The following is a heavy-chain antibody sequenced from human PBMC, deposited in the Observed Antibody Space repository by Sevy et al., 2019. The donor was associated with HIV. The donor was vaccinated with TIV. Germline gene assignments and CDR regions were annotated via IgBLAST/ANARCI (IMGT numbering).Heavy chain of an antibody. CDR3: VKVGYDYVWGSYRYFDY. J-gene: IGHJ4*02. D-gene: IGHD3-16*02. CDR2: ISGSGGGGSGGST. CDR1: GFTFSSNA. V-gene: IGHV3-23*01. Sequence: GGSLRLSCAASGFTFSSNAMSWVRQAPGKGLEWVSAISGSGGGGSGGSTYYADSVKGRFTISRDNSKNTLYLQMNSLIAEETAIYXGVKVGYDYVWGSYRYFDYWGQGTLVTVSS.